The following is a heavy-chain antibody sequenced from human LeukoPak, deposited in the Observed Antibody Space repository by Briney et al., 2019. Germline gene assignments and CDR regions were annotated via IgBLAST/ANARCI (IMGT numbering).Heavy chain of an antibody. CDR2: ISGSGGST. J-gene: IGHJ3*02. Sequence: QSGGSLRLSCAASGFTFSDYYMSWVRQAPGKGLEWISGISGSGGSTYYADSVKGRFTISRDDSKNTLYLQMNSLRVEDTAVYYCANDDYYDSSGQLDAFDIWGQGTMVTVSS. CDR1: GFTFSDYY. CDR3: ANDDYYDSSGQLDAFDI. V-gene: IGHV3-23*01. D-gene: IGHD3-22*01.